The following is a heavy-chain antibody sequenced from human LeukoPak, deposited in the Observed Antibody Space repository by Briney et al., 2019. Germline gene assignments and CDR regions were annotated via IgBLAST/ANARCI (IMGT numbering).Heavy chain of an antibody. CDR2: ISGTGGTT. Sequence: PGGSLRLSCAASAFTFSSSAMSWVRQAPGKGLEWISSISGTGGTTYYADSVKGRFTISRDNSKNNLYLQVNSLRAEDTAMHYCVKGQYSYSSSWFDYWGQGTLVTVSP. D-gene: IGHD6-6*01. CDR1: AFTFSSSA. V-gene: IGHV3-23*01. J-gene: IGHJ4*02. CDR3: VKGQYSYSSSWFDY.